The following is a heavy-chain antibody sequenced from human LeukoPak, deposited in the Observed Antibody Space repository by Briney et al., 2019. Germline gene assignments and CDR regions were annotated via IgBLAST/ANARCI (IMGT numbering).Heavy chain of an antibody. CDR1: GGSISSGGYY. J-gene: IGHJ4*02. CDR2: IYYSGST. CDR3: ARGRKGYYYDSSGTLGFDY. V-gene: IGHV4-31*03. Sequence: NPSQTLSLTCTVSGGSISSGGYYWSWIRQHPGKGLEWIGYIYYSGSTYYNPSLKSRVTISVDTSKNQFSLKLSSVTAADTAVYYCARGRKGYYYDSSGTLGFDYWGQGTLVTVSS. D-gene: IGHD3-22*01.